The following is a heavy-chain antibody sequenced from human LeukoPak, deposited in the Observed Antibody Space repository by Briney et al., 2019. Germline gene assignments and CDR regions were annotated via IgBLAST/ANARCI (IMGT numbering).Heavy chain of an antibody. V-gene: IGHV4-61*01. CDR2: MHHSGGT. D-gene: IGHD1-26*01. CDR1: GVSLSSDIYY. Sequence: SETLSLTCTVSGVSLSSDIYYWSWVRQPPGKGLEWIGYMHHSGGTYYSPSFKSRLTISVDTSKNQVSLDLSSVTAADTAGYYWARIRVGATFDFWGQGTLVTVSS. J-gene: IGHJ4*02. CDR3: ARIRVGATFDF.